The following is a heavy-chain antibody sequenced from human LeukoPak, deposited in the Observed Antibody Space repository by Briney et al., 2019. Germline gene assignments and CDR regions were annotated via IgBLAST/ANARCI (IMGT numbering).Heavy chain of an antibody. CDR1: GGSISSSSYY. Sequence: SETLSLTCTGSGGSISSSSYYWGWIRQPPGKGLEWIGSIYYSGSTYYNPSLKSRVTISVDTSKNQFSLKLSSVTAADTAVYYCARGFRGVDYYYYYYMDVWGKGTTVTVSS. CDR3: ARGFRGVDYYYYYYMDV. D-gene: IGHD3-10*01. V-gene: IGHV4-39*01. CDR2: IYYSGST. J-gene: IGHJ6*03.